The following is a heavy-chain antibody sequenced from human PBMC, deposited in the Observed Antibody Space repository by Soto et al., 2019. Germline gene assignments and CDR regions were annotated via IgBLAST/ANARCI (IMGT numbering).Heavy chain of an antibody. D-gene: IGHD3-10*01. V-gene: IGHV4-61*01. J-gene: IGHJ4*02. CDR1: GGSISSGSYH. CDR2: IYYSGST. Sequence: SETLSLTCTVSGGSISSGSYHWSWIRQPPGKGLEWIGYIYYSGSTNYNPSLKSRVTISVDTSKNQFSLKLSSVTAADTAVYYCAREITMVRGVIKDWGQGTLVTVSS. CDR3: AREITMVRGVIKD.